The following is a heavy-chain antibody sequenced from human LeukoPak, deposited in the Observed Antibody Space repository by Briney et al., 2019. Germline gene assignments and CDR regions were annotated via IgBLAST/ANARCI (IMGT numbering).Heavy chain of an antibody. CDR3: ARWDSGEWFHDAFDI. D-gene: IGHD3-3*01. Sequence: SETLSLTCAVSGYSISSGYYWGWIRQPPGKGLEWIGSIHHSGNTYYNPSLKSRVTISLDTSKNQFSLKLSSVTAADTALYYCARWDSGEWFHDAFDIWGQGTRVTVSS. CDR1: GYSISSGYY. V-gene: IGHV4-38-2*01. J-gene: IGHJ3*02. CDR2: IHHSGNT.